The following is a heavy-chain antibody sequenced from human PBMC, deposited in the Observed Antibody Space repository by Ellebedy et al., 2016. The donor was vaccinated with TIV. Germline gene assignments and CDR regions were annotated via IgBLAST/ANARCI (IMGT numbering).Heavy chain of an antibody. CDR2: IIPILGIA. CDR3: ASGARPDYGDYPFYYYYGMDV. CDR1: GGTFSSYA. D-gene: IGHD4-17*01. Sequence: AASVKVSCKASGGTFSSYAISWARQAPGQGLEWMGRIIPILGIANYAQKFQGRVTITADKSTSTAYMELSSLRSEDTAVYYCASGARPDYGDYPFYYYYGMDVWGQGTTVTVSS. V-gene: IGHV1-69*04. J-gene: IGHJ6*02.